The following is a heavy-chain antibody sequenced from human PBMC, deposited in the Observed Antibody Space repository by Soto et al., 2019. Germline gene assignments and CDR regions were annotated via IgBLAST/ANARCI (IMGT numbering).Heavy chain of an antibody. CDR1: GGSISSGDYY. D-gene: IGHD2-2*01. CDR2: IYYSGST. Sequence: PSETLSLTCTVSGGSISSGDYYWSWIRQPPGKGLEWIGYIYYSGSTYYNPSLKSRVTISVDTSKNQFSLKLSSVTAADTAVYYCAREKPDIVLVPAAAHKYYYYGMDVWGQGTTVTVSS. CDR3: AREKPDIVLVPAAAHKYYYYGMDV. J-gene: IGHJ6*02. V-gene: IGHV4-30-4*01.